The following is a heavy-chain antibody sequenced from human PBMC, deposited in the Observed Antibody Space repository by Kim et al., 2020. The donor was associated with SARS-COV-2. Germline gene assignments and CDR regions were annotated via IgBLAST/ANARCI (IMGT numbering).Heavy chain of an antibody. V-gene: IGHV4-39*01. CDR2: IYYSGST. Sequence: SETLSLTCTVSGGSISSSSYYWGWIRQPPGKGLEWIGSIYYSGSTYYNPSLKSRVTISVDTSKNQFSLKLSSVTAADTAVYYCARTSQSSVDFWSGSADYYMDVWGKGTTVTVSS. J-gene: IGHJ6*03. CDR3: ARTSQSSVDFWSGSADYYMDV. CDR1: GGSISSSSYY. D-gene: IGHD3-3*01.